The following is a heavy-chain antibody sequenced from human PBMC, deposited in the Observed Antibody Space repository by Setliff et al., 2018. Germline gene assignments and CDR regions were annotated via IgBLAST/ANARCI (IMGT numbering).Heavy chain of an antibody. J-gene: IGHJ4*02. CDR3: ARESRYYYDNLCTLDY. V-gene: IGHV4-30-4*08. D-gene: IGHD3-22*01. CDR1: FFSISSGDYY. CDR2: IYSSGST. Sequence: LSLPFPFSFFSISSGDYYWSWIRQPPGKGLEWIGYIYSSGSTYYNPSLKSRVSISVDTSKNQFSLKLSSVTAADTAVYYCARESRYYYDNLCTLDYWGQGTLVTVSS.